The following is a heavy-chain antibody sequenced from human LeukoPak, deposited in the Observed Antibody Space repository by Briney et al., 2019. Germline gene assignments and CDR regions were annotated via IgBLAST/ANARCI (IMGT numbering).Heavy chain of an antibody. CDR1: GFTFSSYA. CDR2: ISGSGGST. Sequence: GGSLRLSCAASGFTFSSYAMSWVRQAPGKGLEWVSAISGSGGSTYYTDSVKGRFTISRDNSKNTLYLQMNSLRAEDTAVYYCAKPDRRYSSGHDAFDIWGQGTMVTVSS. V-gene: IGHV3-23*01. D-gene: IGHD6-19*01. J-gene: IGHJ3*02. CDR3: AKPDRRYSSGHDAFDI.